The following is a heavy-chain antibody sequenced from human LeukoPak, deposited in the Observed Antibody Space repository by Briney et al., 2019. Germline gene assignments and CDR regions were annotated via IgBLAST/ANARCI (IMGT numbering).Heavy chain of an antibody. J-gene: IGHJ4*02. V-gene: IGHV4-4*09. CDR1: GGSISDYY. CDR2: IYASGSI. Sequence: SETLSLTCNVSGGSISDYYWNWIRQPPGKGLEWIGYIYASGSINYNPSLTSRVTISVDTSKNQFSLRLSSVTAADTAVYYCAQSAWDSYGYYFDYWGQGTLVTVSS. CDR3: AQSAWDSYGYYFDY. D-gene: IGHD1-26*01.